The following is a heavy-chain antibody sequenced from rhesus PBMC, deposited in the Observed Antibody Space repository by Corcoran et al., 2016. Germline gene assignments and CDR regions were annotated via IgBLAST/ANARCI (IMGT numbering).Heavy chain of an antibody. CDR3: ATERGIAGTADLYGLDS. D-gene: IGHD1-1-1*01. Sequence: EVQLVQSGAEVKKPGASVKISCQAYGYTFTDYYLHWVRQAPGKGLEWMGLGDPEDGEAINEQKFQDRVTITADTSTDTAYMELSSLRAADTAVYYCATERGIAGTADLYGLDSWGQGVVVTVSS. J-gene: IGHJ6*01. V-gene: IGHV1-111*02. CDR1: GYTFTDYY. CDR2: GDPEDGEA.